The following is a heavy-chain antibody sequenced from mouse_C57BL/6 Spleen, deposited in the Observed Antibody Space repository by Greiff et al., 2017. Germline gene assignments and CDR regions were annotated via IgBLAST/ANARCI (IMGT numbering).Heavy chain of an antibody. CDR3: ARGGEDAMDY. Sequence: VQLKESGGGLVKPGGSLKLSCAASGFTFSSYAMSWVRQTPEKRLEWVATISDGGSYTYYPDNVKGRFTISRDNAKNNLYLQMSHLKSEDTAMYYCARGGEDAMDYWGQGTSVTVSS. CDR1: GFTFSSYA. CDR2: ISDGGSYT. J-gene: IGHJ4*01. V-gene: IGHV5-4*01.